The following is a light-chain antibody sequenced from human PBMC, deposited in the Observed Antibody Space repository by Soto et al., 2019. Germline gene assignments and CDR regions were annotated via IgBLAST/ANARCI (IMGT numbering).Light chain of an antibody. CDR2: GPS. CDR3: QQRGNRPPWT. V-gene: IGKV3-15*01. J-gene: IGKJ1*01. CDR1: QSLSGN. Sequence: EIVMTQSPATLAGSPGETVTLSCRASQSLSGNLAWYQQKPGQAPRLLIYGPSTRATGIPARFSGSASGTDFTLTISSLEPEDFAVYYCQQRGNRPPWTFGQGTKVDIK.